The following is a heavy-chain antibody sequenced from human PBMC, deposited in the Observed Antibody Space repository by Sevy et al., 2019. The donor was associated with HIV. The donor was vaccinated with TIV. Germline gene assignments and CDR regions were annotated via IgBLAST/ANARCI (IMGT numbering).Heavy chain of an antibody. CDR3: AKVTIVGSTDYWYFDL. CDR1: GFTFSNYA. CDR2: ISGSGANT. Sequence: GGSLRLSCAASGFTFSNYAMNWVRQAPGKGLEWVSAISGSGANTYYEDSVNGRSTISRDNSKNTLYLQMNSLRAEDTAVYYCAKVTIVGSTDYWYFDLWGRGTLVTVSS. D-gene: IGHD1-26*01. J-gene: IGHJ2*01. V-gene: IGHV3-23*01.